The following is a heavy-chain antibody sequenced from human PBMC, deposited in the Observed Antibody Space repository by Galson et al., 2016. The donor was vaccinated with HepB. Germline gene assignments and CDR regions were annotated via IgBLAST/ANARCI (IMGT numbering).Heavy chain of an antibody. V-gene: IGHV4-34*01. D-gene: IGHD5-12*01. CDR3: ASQGGYGGSDFRGHYDYAMDD. CDR2: INHTGST. Sequence: SETLSPTCAVYGGSFSSYYFTWIRQPPGKGLEWIGEINHTGSTNYDPSPKRRVTISVDTSKNQFSLTLSSVNAAHTAVYYCASQGGYGGSDFRGHYDYAMDDWGQGTTVTVSS. J-gene: IGHJ6*02. CDR1: GGSFSSYY.